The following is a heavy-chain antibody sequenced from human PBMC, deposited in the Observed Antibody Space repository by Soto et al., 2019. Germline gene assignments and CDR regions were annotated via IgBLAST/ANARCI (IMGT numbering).Heavy chain of an antibody. V-gene: IGHV3-15*07. CDR3: TTDHGTAWNDY. CDR1: GFTFNNAW. D-gene: IGHD2-8*02. Sequence: EVQLVESGGGLVKPGGSLRLSCVASGFTFNNAWMNWVRQAPGKGLEWVGRIKSKTDGETTDYAAPVKGRFTISRDDSKNTLYLQMNSLKTEDTALYYCTTDHGTAWNDYWGQGTLVTVSS. J-gene: IGHJ4*02. CDR2: IKSKTDGETT.